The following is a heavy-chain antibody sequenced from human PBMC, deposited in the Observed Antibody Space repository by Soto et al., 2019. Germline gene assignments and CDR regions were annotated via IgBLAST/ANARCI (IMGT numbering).Heavy chain of an antibody. J-gene: IGHJ6*02. Sequence: SETLSLTCTVSGGSISSGGYYWSWIRQHPGKGLEWIGYIYYSGSTYYNPSLKSRVTISVDTSKNQFSLKLSSVTAADTAVYYCARDHPRNYYYYGMDVWGQGTTVTSP. CDR1: GGSISSGGYY. CDR2: IYYSGST. CDR3: ARDHPRNYYYYGMDV. V-gene: IGHV4-31*03.